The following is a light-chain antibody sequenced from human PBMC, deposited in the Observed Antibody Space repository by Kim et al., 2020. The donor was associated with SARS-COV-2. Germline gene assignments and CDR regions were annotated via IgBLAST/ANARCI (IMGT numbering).Light chain of an antibody. CDR1: QSISAW. Sequence: DIQMTQSPSTLSASVGDRVTITCRASQSISAWLAWYQQKPGKAPKLLIYKASNLTSGVPSRFSGSGSGTEFTLTINSLQPDDSATYFCQQSWTFGQGTKVDIK. V-gene: IGKV1-5*03. CDR2: KAS. CDR3: QQSWT. J-gene: IGKJ1*01.